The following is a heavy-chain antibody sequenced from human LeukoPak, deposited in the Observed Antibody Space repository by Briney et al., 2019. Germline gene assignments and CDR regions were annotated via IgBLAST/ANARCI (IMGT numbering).Heavy chain of an antibody. V-gene: IGHV4-61*02. CDR1: GGSISSGSYY. D-gene: IGHD5-12*01. Sequence: SETLSLTCTVSGGSISSGSYYWSWIRQPAGKGLEWIGRIYTSGSTNYNPSLKSRVTISVDTSKNQFSLKLSSVTAADTAVYYCARGGDAFDIWGQGTMVTVSS. J-gene: IGHJ3*02. CDR2: IYTSGST. CDR3: ARGGDAFDI.